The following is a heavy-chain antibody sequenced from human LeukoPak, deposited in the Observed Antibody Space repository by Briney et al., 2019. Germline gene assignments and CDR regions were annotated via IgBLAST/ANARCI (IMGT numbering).Heavy chain of an antibody. Sequence: SVKVSCKASGGTFSSYAISWVRQAPGQGLEWMGGIIPIFGTANYAQKFQGRVTITADESTSTAYMELSSLRSEDTAVYYCARGIVRQQLVLGYWGQGTLVTVSS. CDR2: IIPIFGTA. CDR1: GGTFSSYA. CDR3: ARGIVRQQLVLGY. D-gene: IGHD6-13*01. J-gene: IGHJ4*02. V-gene: IGHV1-69*01.